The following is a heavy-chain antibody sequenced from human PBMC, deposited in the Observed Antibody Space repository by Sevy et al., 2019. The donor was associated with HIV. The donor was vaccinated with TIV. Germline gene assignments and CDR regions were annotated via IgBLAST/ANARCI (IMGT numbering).Heavy chain of an antibody. CDR2: IIPIFCTA. J-gene: IGHJ3*02. Sequence: ASVKVSCKASGGTFSSYAISWVRQAPGQGLEWMGGIIPIFCTANYAQKFQGRVTITADKSTSTAYMELSSLRSEDTAVYYCAWVVKYYDSSGYYAAFDIWGQGTMVTVSS. V-gene: IGHV1-69*06. D-gene: IGHD3-22*01. CDR1: GGTFSSYA. CDR3: AWVVKYYDSSGYYAAFDI.